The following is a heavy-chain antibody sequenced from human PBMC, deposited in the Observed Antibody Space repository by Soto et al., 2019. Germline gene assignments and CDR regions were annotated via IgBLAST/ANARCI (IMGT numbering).Heavy chain of an antibody. J-gene: IGHJ4*02. Sequence: SETLSLTCTVSGGSISSYYWSWIRQPAGKGLEWIGRIYTSGSTNYNPSLKSRVTMSVDTSKNQFSLKLSSVTSADTAVYYCARACSSNSCYDVFDYWGQGTLVTVSS. CDR2: IYTSGST. CDR1: GGSISSYY. D-gene: IGHD2-2*01. V-gene: IGHV4-4*07. CDR3: ARACSSNSCYDVFDY.